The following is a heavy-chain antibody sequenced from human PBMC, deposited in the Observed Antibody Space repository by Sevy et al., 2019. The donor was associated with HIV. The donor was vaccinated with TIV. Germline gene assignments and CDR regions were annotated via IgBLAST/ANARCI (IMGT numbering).Heavy chain of an antibody. CDR3: ARDRFCRLTDCYNWFDP. V-gene: IGHV3-30*02. CDR2: ISFDGTLE. CDR1: GFMFSTFG. D-gene: IGHD2-15*01. J-gene: IGHJ5*02. Sequence: GGSLRLSCAASGFMFSTFGMHWVRQAPGKGLEWVAFISFDGTLEYYADSIKGRFTISRDNSKNTLYLEMSSLRTEDTAVYYCARDRFCRLTDCYNWFDPWGQGTPVTVSS.